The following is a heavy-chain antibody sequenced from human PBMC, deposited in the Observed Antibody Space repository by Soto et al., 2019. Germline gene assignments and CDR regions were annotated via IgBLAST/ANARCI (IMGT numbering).Heavy chain of an antibody. CDR2: IIPIFGTA. CDR1: GGTFSSYA. CDR3: ARDPGSSTSCYTEGSNYVCYYYCGMDV. J-gene: IGHJ6*02. V-gene: IGHV1-69*01. D-gene: IGHD2-2*02. Sequence: QVQLVQSGAEVKKPGSSVKVSCKASGGTFSSYAISWVRQAPGQGLEWMGGIIPIFGTANYAQKFQGRVTITADESTSTAYMELSSLRSEDTAVYYCARDPGSSTSCYTEGSNYVCYYYCGMDVWGQGTTVTVSS.